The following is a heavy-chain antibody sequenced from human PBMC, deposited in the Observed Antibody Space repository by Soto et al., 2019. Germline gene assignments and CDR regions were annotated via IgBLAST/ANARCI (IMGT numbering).Heavy chain of an antibody. Sequence: GASVKVSCKASGYTFTGYYMHWVRQAPGQGLEWMGWINPNSGGTNYAQKFQGWVTMTRDTSTSTVYMELSSLRSEDTAVYYCARGGQQLAPDAFDIWGQGTMVTVSS. CDR2: INPNSGGT. CDR1: GYTFTGYY. CDR3: ARGGQQLAPDAFDI. D-gene: IGHD6-13*01. V-gene: IGHV1-2*04. J-gene: IGHJ3*02.